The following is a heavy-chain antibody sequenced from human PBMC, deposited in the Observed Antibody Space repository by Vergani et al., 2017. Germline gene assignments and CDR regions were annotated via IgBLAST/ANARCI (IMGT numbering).Heavy chain of an antibody. CDR2: IKQDGSEK. Sequence: EVQLVESGGGLVQPGGSLRLSCAASGFTFSSYWMSWVRQAPGKGLEWVANIKQDGSEKYCVDSVKGRFTISRDNAKNSLYLQMNSLRAEDTAVYYCARVGGSGVIGPYMDVWGKGTTVTVSS. CDR1: GFTFSSYW. CDR3: ARVGGSGVIGPYMDV. J-gene: IGHJ6*03. V-gene: IGHV3-7*01. D-gene: IGHD2-8*02.